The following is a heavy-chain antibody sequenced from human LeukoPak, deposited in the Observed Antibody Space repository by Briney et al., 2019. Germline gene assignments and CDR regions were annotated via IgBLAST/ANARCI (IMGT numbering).Heavy chain of an antibody. D-gene: IGHD2-2*01. CDR3: ARVAYCSSTSCPGPHYYYYMDV. Sequence: ASVKVSCKASGYTFTGYYMHWVRQAPGQGLEWMGWINPNSGGTNYAQKFQGRVTMTRDTSISTAYMELSRLRSEDTAVYYCARVAYCSSTSCPGPHYYYYMDVWGKGTTVTVSS. CDR1: GYTFTGYY. J-gene: IGHJ6*03. CDR2: INPNSGGT. V-gene: IGHV1-2*02.